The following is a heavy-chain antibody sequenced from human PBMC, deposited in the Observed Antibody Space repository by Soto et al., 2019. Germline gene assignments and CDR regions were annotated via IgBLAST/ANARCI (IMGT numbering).Heavy chain of an antibody. Sequence: VQLVESGGGVVQPGRSLRLSCAASGFTFSSYAMSWVRQAPGKGLEWVSGISAAYSTYYADSVKGRFTISRDNSKSTLYLQMNSLRAEDTALYYCAKHKGYNYGIDYWGQGTLVTVSS. CDR1: GFTFSSYA. D-gene: IGHD5-18*01. CDR2: ISAAYST. CDR3: AKHKGYNYGIDY. J-gene: IGHJ4*02. V-gene: IGHV3-23*04.